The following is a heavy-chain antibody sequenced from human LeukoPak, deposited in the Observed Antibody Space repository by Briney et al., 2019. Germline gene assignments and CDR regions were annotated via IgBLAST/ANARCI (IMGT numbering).Heavy chain of an antibody. D-gene: IGHD5-12*01. V-gene: IGHV3-23*01. CDR1: GFTFSNYA. J-gene: IGHJ4*02. CDR2: IRASGGGT. Sequence: GGSLRLSCEASGFTFSNYAMSWVRQAPGEGREWGSSIRASGGGTYYADSVRGRFTISRDNSKNTLFLKMNSLRGEDMAVYYCAKDRADVVPTMVLDYWGQGILVTVSS. CDR3: AKDRADVVPTMVLDY.